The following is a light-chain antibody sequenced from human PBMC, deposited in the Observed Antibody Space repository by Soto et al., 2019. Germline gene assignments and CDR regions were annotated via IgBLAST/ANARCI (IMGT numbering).Light chain of an antibody. J-gene: IGKJ4*01. CDR3: QQVSGYPLS. CDR1: QVINSH. CDR2: AAS. Sequence: DIQLTQSPSFLSASVGDRVTIICRASQVINSHLAWYQQEPGKAPKLLIYAASTLQSGVPSRFSGSASGTEFTLTISSLQPEDFATSYCQQVSGYPLSFGGGTKVEIK. V-gene: IGKV1-9*01.